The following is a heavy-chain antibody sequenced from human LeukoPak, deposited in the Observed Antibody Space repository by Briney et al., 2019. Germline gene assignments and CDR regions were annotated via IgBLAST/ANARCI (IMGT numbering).Heavy chain of an antibody. J-gene: IGHJ3*02. CDR2: IYYSGST. Sequence: SETLSLTCTVSGGSISNYYWSWIRQPPGKGLEWIGYIYYSGSTNYNPSLKSRVTISVDTSKNQFSLKLTSVTAADTAVYYCARETNRGAFDIWGQGKMVTVSS. CDR1: GGSISNYY. V-gene: IGHV4-59*01. D-gene: IGHD2-8*01. CDR3: ARETNRGAFDI.